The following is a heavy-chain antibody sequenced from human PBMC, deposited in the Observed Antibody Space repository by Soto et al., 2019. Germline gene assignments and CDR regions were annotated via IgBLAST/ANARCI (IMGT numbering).Heavy chain of an antibody. CDR2: IRANAAGGTK. CDR3: AADDAIQLWSPADP. Sequence: DVQLVESGGGFVKPGGSLRLSCAASGFIFSDAWMSWVRQAPGKGLEWVGRIRANAAGGTKDYTALVQGRFTISRDDSKKTLYLQMTSLKPGDTAVYYCAADDAIQLWSPADPWGQGTMVTVSS. J-gene: IGHJ5*02. D-gene: IGHD5-18*01. V-gene: IGHV3-15*01. CDR1: GFIFSDAW.